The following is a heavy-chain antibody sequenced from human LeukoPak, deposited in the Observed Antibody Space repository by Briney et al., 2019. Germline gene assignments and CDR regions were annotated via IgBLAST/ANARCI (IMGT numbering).Heavy chain of an antibody. V-gene: IGHV4-39*01. J-gene: IGHJ4*02. CDR2: IYYSGST. CDR1: GGSISSSSYY. Sequence: PSETLSLTCTVSGGSISSSSYYWGWIRQPPGKGLEWIGSIYYSGSTYYNPSLKSRVTISVDTSKNQFSLKLSSVTAADTAVYYCARRQWLRAFDYWGQGTLVTVSS. CDR3: ARRQWLRAFDY. D-gene: IGHD6-19*01.